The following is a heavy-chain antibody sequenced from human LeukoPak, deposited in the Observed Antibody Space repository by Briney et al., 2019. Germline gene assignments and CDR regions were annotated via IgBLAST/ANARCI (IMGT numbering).Heavy chain of an antibody. J-gene: IGHJ4*02. V-gene: IGHV3-48*03. CDR2: ISSSGSTI. CDR1: GFTFSSYE. D-gene: IGHD6-13*01. Sequence: GGSLRLSCAASGFTFSSYEMNWVRQAPGKGLEWVSYISSSGSTIYYADSVKGRFTISRDNAKNSLYLQMNSLRAEDTAVYYCARGASSWLFDYWGQGTLVTVSS. CDR3: ARGASSWLFDY.